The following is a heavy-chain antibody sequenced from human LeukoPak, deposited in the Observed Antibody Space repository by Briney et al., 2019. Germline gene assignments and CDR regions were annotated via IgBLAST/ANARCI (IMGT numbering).Heavy chain of an antibody. CDR1: GGSVSSYY. CDR3: AREGYSYGSNYFDY. V-gene: IGHV4-59*02. CDR2: IYYSGST. D-gene: IGHD5-18*01. J-gene: IGHJ4*02. Sequence: SETLSLTCTVSGGSVSSYYWSWIRQPPGKGLEWIGYIYYSGSTNYNPSLKSRVTISVDTSKNQFSLKLSSVTAADTAVYYCAREGYSYGSNYFDYWGQGTLVTVSS.